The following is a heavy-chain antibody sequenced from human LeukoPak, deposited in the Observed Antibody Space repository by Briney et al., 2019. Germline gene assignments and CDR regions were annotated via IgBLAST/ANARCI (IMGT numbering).Heavy chain of an antibody. CDR2: IIPIFGTA. V-gene: IGHV1-69*05. CDR3: AILSDIVVVPAATNRVSNWFDP. CDR1: GGTFSSYA. D-gene: IGHD2-2*01. J-gene: IGHJ5*02. Sequence: GASVKVSCKASGGTFSSYAISWVRQAPGQGLEWMGGIIPIFGTANYAQKFQGRVTITRNTSISTAYMELSSLRSEDTAVYYCAILSDIVVVPAATNRVSNWFDPWGQGTLVTVSS.